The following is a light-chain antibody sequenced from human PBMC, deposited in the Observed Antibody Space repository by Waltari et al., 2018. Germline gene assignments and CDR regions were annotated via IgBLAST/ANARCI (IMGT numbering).Light chain of an antibody. Sequence: QSALTQPPSASGSPGQPVTISCTGTSSDVGGYNYVSWYQQHPGKAPKLIIYEVTKRPSWVPDRFSGSKSGNTASLTVSGLQADDEADYYCNSYAGRNRLGVFVGGTKVTVL. CDR1: SSDVGGYNY. V-gene: IGLV2-8*01. J-gene: IGLJ2*01. CDR2: EVT. CDR3: NSYAGRNRLGV.